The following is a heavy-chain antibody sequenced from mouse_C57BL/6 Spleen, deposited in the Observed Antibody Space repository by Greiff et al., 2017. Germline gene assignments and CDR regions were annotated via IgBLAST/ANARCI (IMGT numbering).Heavy chain of an antibody. D-gene: IGHD1-1*01. V-gene: IGHV1-80*01. J-gene: IGHJ4*01. CDR1: GYAFSSYW. CDR2: IYPGDGDT. Sequence: QVQLQQSGAELVKPGASVKISCKASGYAFSSYWMNWVKQRPGKGLEWIGQIYPGDGDTNYNGKFKGKATLTADKSSSTAYMQLSSLTSEDSAVYFCASGTTVVEDWAMDYWGQGTSVTVSS. CDR3: ASGTTVVEDWAMDY.